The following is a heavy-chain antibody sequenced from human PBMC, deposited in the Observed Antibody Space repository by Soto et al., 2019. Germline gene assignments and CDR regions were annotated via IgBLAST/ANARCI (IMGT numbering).Heavy chain of an antibody. V-gene: IGHV3-30-3*01. Sequence: QVQLVESGGGVVQPGRSLRLSCAASGFTFSSYAMHWVRQAPGKGLEWVAVISDDGSNKYYADSVKGRFTISRDHSKNPLYLRMNSMRAGDPAVYYCARGPAGIWGQGTMVTVSS. CDR3: ARGPAGI. CDR2: ISDDGSNK. D-gene: IGHD6-25*01. J-gene: IGHJ3*02. CDR1: GFTFSSYA.